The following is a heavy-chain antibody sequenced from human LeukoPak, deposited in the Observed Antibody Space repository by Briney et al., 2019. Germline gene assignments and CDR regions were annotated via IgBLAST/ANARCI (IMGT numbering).Heavy chain of an antibody. CDR3: ADLIQLWLYGLDV. D-gene: IGHD5-18*01. V-gene: IGHV3-23*01. CDR2: ISGGGGST. Sequence: PGASLRLSCAASGFTFSCFAMSWVRQAPGKGLEWISAISGGGGSTSYADSVKGRFTSSRANSKNSLYLQMNSLRAEAAAVYSWADLIQLWLYGLDVWGQGTTVTVSS. CDR1: GFTFSCFA. J-gene: IGHJ6*02.